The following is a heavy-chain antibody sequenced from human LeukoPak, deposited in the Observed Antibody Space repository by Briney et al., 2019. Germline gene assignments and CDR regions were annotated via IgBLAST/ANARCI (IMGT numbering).Heavy chain of an antibody. Sequence: GGSLRLSCAASGFTFSNYAMSWVRQAPGKGLEWVSATSGSGVTTYYADSVKGRFTISRDNPKNTLYLQMNSLRAEDTAVYYCAKDQLTTVTTSFDYWGQGTLVTVS. J-gene: IGHJ4*02. CDR3: AKDQLTTVTTSFDY. V-gene: IGHV3-23*01. D-gene: IGHD4-11*01. CDR2: TSGSGVTT. CDR1: GFTFSNYA.